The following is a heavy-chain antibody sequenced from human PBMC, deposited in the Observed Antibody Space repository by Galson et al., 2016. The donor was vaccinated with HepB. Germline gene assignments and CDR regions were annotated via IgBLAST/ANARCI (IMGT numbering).Heavy chain of an antibody. Sequence: ETLSLTCAVSGGSLSSGRWWSWVRRTPGKGLEWIGEIYHTGSTNYNPSLKSRVALSLDKSRNQFSLTLSSVTAADTAVYYCASTLSWYEGGLDPWGQGTLVIVSS. V-gene: IGHV4-4*02. D-gene: IGHD6-13*01. CDR3: ASTLSWYEGGLDP. CDR2: IYHTGST. J-gene: IGHJ5*02. CDR1: GGSLSSGRW.